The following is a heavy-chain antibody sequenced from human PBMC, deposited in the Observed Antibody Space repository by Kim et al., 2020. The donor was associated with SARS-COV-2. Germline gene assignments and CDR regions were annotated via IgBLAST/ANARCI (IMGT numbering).Heavy chain of an antibody. CDR3: AREDIVATGPLGY. Sequence: YSQKFQGRVTITRDTSASTAYMELSSLRSEDTAVYYCAREDIVATGPLGYWGQGTLVTVSS. J-gene: IGHJ4*02. D-gene: IGHD5-12*01. V-gene: IGHV1-3*01.